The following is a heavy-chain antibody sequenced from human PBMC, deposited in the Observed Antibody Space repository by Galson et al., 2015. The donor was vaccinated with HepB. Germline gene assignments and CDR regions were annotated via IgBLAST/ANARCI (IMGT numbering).Heavy chain of an antibody. V-gene: IGHV3-48*02. J-gene: IGHJ2*01. Sequence: SLRLSCAASGFTFSSYTMNWVRQAPGKGLEWLSYISTDSSTIYYADSVKGRFTISRDNAQNSLYLQMNSLRDEDTAGYYCARVYFGSGSSSAYWYFVLWGRGALVTVSS. D-gene: IGHD3-10*01. CDR3: ARVYFGSGSSSAYWYFVL. CDR1: GFTFSSYT. CDR2: ISTDSSTI.